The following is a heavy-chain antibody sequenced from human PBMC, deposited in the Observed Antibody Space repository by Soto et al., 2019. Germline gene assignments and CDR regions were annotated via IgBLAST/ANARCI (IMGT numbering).Heavy chain of an antibody. V-gene: IGHV1-18*04. J-gene: IGHJ6*02. CDR2: ISTYNGNT. Sequence: ASVKVSCKASGYTFTGYYMHWVRQAPGQGLEWMGWISTYNGNTSYAQKLQDRVTMTTDTSTTTAYMELRSLRSDDTAVYYCARDRFWMGYCSSTSCYNTALGPYGMDVWGQGTTVTVSS. CDR1: GYTFTGYY. CDR3: ARDRFWMGYCSSTSCYNTALGPYGMDV. D-gene: IGHD2-2*01.